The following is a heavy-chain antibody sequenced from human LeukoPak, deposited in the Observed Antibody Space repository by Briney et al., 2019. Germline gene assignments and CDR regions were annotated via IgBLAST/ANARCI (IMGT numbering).Heavy chain of an antibody. CDR3: ARNVRSSSGSWEENWFDP. J-gene: IGHJ5*02. CDR2: INPNSGGT. Sequence: ASVKVSCKASGYTFTHYYMHWVRQARGQGLEWMGWINPNSGGTNYAQNFQGRVTMTRDTSTSTAYMELSSLRSDDTALYYCARNVRSSSGSWEENWFDPWGQGTLVTVSS. D-gene: IGHD6-19*01. CDR1: GYTFTHYY. V-gene: IGHV1-2*02.